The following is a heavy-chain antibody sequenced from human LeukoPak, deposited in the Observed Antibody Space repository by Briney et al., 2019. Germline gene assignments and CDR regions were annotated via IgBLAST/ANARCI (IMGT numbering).Heavy chain of an antibody. CDR3: AKIHDSSGYYRDNYYYYMDV. CDR2: ISYSGST. V-gene: IGHV4-59*02. Sequence: SETLSLTYTVSGGSVSNYYWSWIRQPPGKGLEWIGYISYSGSTKCNPSLKSQVTISMDTSKTQFSLKMTSVTAADTAVYYCAKIHDSSGYYRDNYYYYMDVWGKGTTVTVSS. CDR1: GGSVSNYY. J-gene: IGHJ6*03. D-gene: IGHD3-22*01.